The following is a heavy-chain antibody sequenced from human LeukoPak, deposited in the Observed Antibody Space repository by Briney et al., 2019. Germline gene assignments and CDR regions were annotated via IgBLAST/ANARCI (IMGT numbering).Heavy chain of an antibody. CDR3: AREKMDIVATIRRSSDFNYYYYMDV. D-gene: IGHD5-12*01. CDR2: ISGTGTTT. CDR1: GFTFSTYA. Sequence: GGSLRLSCAVSGFTFSTYAMSWVRQAPGKGLEWVSSISGTGTTTYYAESVKGRFTISRDNSKNTLYLQMNRLRGEDTAVYYCAREKMDIVATIRRSSDFNYYYYMDVWGKGTTVTVSS. V-gene: IGHV3-23*01. J-gene: IGHJ6*03.